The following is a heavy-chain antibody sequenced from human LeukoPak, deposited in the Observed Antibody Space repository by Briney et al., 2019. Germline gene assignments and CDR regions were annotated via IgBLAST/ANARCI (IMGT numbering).Heavy chain of an antibody. V-gene: IGHV5-51*01. J-gene: IGHJ4*02. Sequence: GESLKISCKGSGYSFTSYWIGWVRQMPGKGLEWMGIIYPGDSDTRYSPSFQGQVTISADKSFSTAYLQWSSLKASDTAMYYCARENPYCSSTSCYTKSGFDYWGQGTLVTVSS. CDR1: GYSFTSYW. CDR3: ARENPYCSSTSCYTKSGFDY. D-gene: IGHD2-2*02. CDR2: IYPGDSDT.